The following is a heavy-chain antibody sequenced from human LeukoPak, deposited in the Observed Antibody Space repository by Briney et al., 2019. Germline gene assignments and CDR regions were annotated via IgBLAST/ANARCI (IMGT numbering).Heavy chain of an antibody. CDR3: ARAHSSGWYSLGYYYYYYMDV. CDR2: INSDGSST. D-gene: IGHD6-13*01. J-gene: IGHJ6*03. Sequence: SGGSLRLSCAASGFTFSSYWMHWVRQAPGKGLVWVSRINSDGSSTSYADSVKGRFTISRDNAKNTLYLQMNSLRAEDTAVYYCARAHSSGWYSLGYYYYYYMDVWGKGTTVTVSS. CDR1: GFTFSSYW. V-gene: IGHV3-74*01.